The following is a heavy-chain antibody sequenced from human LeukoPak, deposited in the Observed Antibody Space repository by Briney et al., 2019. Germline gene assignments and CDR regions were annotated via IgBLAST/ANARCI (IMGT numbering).Heavy chain of an antibody. Sequence: GGSLRLSCAASGFTFDDYAMHWVRQAPGKGLDRVSGISWNSGSIGYADSVKGRFTISRDNAKNSLYLQMNSLRAEDKALYYCAKEKGYSSGWYWGGFDYWGQGTLVTVSS. D-gene: IGHD6-19*01. CDR3: AKEKGYSSGWYWGGFDY. V-gene: IGHV3-9*01. CDR2: ISWNSGSI. CDR1: GFTFDDYA. J-gene: IGHJ4*02.